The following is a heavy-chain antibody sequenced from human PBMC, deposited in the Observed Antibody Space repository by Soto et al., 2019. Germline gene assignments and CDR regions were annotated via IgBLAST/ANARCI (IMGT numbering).Heavy chain of an antibody. J-gene: IGHJ1*01. CDR3: AKDVHYDIVTGIEYFHH. Sequence: GGSLRLSCAASGFTFSSYGMHWVRQAPGKGLEWVAVISYDGSNKYYADSVKGRFTISRDNSKNTLFLQMSSLRAEDTAVYYCAKDVHYDIVTGIEYFHHWAQGTLVTVSS. D-gene: IGHD3-9*01. V-gene: IGHV3-30*18. CDR2: ISYDGSNK. CDR1: GFTFSSYG.